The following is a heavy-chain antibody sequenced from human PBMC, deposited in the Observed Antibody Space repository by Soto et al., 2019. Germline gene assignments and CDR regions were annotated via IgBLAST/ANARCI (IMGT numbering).Heavy chain of an antibody. J-gene: IGHJ4*02. CDR1: GGTFSSYA. CDR3: ARAPYGGNSGGKNFDY. CDR2: IIPIFGTA. D-gene: IGHD4-17*01. V-gene: IGHV1-69*01. Sequence: QVQRGQSGAEVKKPGSSVKVSCRPPGGTFSSYAISWVQQAPGQGLEWMGGIIPIFGTANYAQKFQGRVTITADESTSTAYMELSSLRSEDTAVYYCARAPYGGNSGGKNFDYWGQGTLVTVSS.